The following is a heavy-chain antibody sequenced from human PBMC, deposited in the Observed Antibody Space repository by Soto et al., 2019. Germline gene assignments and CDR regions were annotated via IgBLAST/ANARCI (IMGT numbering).Heavy chain of an antibody. D-gene: IGHD6-6*01. CDR1: GYTLTELS. V-gene: IGHV1-24*01. Sequence: ASVKVSCKVSGYTLTELSMHWVRQAPGKGLEWMGGFDPEDGETIYAQKFQGRVTMTEDTSTDTAYMELSSLRSEDTAVYYCASCIAARPYYYYGMDVWGQGTTVTVSS. J-gene: IGHJ6*02. CDR3: ASCIAARPYYYYGMDV. CDR2: FDPEDGET.